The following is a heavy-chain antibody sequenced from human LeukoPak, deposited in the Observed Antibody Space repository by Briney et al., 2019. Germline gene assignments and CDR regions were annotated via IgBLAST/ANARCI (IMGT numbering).Heavy chain of an antibody. D-gene: IGHD1-26*01. Sequence: GGSLGLSCAASGFTFSDYNMRWIRQAPGKGLEWVSSISRSGSTKYYAESVKGRFTISRDSSKNTLYLLMNSLRADDTAVYYCAKLAGCPSCYWGQGTLVTVSS. CDR1: GFTFSDYN. CDR2: ISRSGSTK. CDR3: AKLAGCPSCY. V-gene: IGHV3-11*01. J-gene: IGHJ4*02.